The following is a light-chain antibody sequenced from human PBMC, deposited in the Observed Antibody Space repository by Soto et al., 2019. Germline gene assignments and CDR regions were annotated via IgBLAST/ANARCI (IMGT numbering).Light chain of an antibody. CDR3: QQSYNLLT. CDR1: ENIKNY. V-gene: IGKV1-39*01. CDR2: ATS. J-gene: IGKJ4*01. Sequence: DIPMTQSPSSLSASVGDRVTITCRASENIKNYLNWYQQKPGKAPKVLIYATSGLQSGVPSRFSGSGSGTDFTLTISSLQPEDSATYYCQQSYNLLTFGGGTKVEIK.